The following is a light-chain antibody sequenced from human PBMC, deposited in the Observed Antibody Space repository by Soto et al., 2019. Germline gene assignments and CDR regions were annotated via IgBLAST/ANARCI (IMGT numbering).Light chain of an antibody. Sequence: QSALTQPRSVSGSPEQSVTISCTGTSSDVGAYNYVSWYQQHPGKAPKLMTYDVSKRPSGVPDRFSGSKSGNTASLTISGLQAEDEADYYCCSYADNYSYVFGTGTKLTVL. CDR2: DVS. CDR1: SSDVGAYNY. CDR3: CSYADNYSYV. V-gene: IGLV2-11*01. J-gene: IGLJ1*01.